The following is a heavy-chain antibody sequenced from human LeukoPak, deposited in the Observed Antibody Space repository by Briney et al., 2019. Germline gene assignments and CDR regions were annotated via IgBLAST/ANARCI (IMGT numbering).Heavy chain of an antibody. D-gene: IGHD6-19*01. CDR1: GFTFSSYG. CDR2: IWYDGSNK. CDR3: ARDSTSSGWSWFFDY. Sequence: GGSLRLSCAASGFTFSSYGMHWVRQAPGKGLEWVAVIWYDGSNKYYADSVKGRFTIPRDNSKNTLYLQMNSLRAEDTAVYYCARDSTSSGWSWFFDYWGQGTLVTVSS. J-gene: IGHJ4*02. V-gene: IGHV3-33*01.